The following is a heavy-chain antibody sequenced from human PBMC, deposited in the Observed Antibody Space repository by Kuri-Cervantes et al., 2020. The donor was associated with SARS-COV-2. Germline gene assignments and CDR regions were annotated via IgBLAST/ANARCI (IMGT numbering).Heavy chain of an antibody. Sequence: GGSLRLSCAASGFTFDYYAMHWVRQAPGKGLEWVSGISWNSGSIGYADSVKGRFTISRDNAKNSLYLQMNSLRAEDTALYYCARYGDYYFDYWGQGTLATVSS. J-gene: IGHJ4*02. V-gene: IGHV3-9*01. CDR2: ISWNSGSI. CDR3: ARYGDYYFDY. D-gene: IGHD4-17*01. CDR1: GFTFDYYA.